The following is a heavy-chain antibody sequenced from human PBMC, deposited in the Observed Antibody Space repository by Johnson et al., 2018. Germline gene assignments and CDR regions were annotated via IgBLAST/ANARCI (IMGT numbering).Heavy chain of an antibody. J-gene: IGHJ6*02. D-gene: IGHD7-27*01. CDR2: ISYDGSNK. CDR3: AKNLGETLGSAYGMDV. CDR1: GFTFSVHG. V-gene: IGHV3-30*18. Sequence: QVQLVESGGGAVQPGRSLRLSCAASGFTFSVHGMHWVRQAPGKGLEWVAVISYDGSNKYYADSVKGRFTISRENSKNSLYLQMDSLRAEDTALYYCAKNLGETLGSAYGMDVWGRGTTVTVSS.